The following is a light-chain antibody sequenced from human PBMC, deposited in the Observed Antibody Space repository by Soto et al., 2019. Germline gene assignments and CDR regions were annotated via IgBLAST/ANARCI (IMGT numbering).Light chain of an antibody. CDR1: QSVSNN. CDR3: QQYNNWPPIT. V-gene: IGKV3-15*01. CDR2: YAS. Sequence: EIMMTQSPATLSVSPGESATLSCRASQSVSNNLAWYQHKPGQAPRLLIYYASTRATGIPARFSGSGSGTEFTLTISSLQSEDFALYYCQQYNNWPPITFGQGTRLEIK. J-gene: IGKJ5*01.